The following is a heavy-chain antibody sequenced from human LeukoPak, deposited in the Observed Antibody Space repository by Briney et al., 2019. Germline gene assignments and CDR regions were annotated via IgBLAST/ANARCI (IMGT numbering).Heavy chain of an antibody. CDR2: ISSSGSTI. CDR3: AREGYYYDSSGKLQGYYFDY. Sequence: GGSLRLSCAASGFTFSDYYMSWIRQAPGKGLEWVSCISSSGSTIYYADSVKGRFTISRDNAKNSLYLQMNSLRAEDTAVYYCAREGYYYDSSGKLQGYYFDYWGQGTLVTVSP. V-gene: IGHV3-11*04. J-gene: IGHJ4*02. D-gene: IGHD3-22*01. CDR1: GFTFSDYY.